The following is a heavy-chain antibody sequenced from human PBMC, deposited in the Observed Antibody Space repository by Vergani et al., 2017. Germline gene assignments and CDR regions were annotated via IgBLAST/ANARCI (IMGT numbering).Heavy chain of an antibody. Sequence: QVQLVQSGAEVKKPGSSVKVSCKSSGGTFSNHVLAWVRQRPGMGLDWIGYIYYSGTTYYNPSLESRLTISLDTSENHLSLKLTSVTAADTAVYYCARQKDYYMDVWGKGATVTVS. CDR1: GGTFSNHVLA. V-gene: IGHV4-30-4*02. CDR2: IYYSGTT. J-gene: IGHJ6*03. CDR3: ARQKDYYMDV.